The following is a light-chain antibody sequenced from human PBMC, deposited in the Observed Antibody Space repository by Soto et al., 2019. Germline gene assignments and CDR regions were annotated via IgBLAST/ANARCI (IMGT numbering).Light chain of an antibody. Sequence: QAVVTQPPSVSGAPGQRVTISCTGSSSNIGAGYDVHWYQQRPGTAPKVLIFGNTNRPSGVPDRFSGSKSGTSASLAITGLQAEDEGDYYCQSYDSTLSARYVFGTGTKVTVL. CDR2: GNT. V-gene: IGLV1-40*01. CDR1: SSNIGAGYD. CDR3: QSYDSTLSARYV. J-gene: IGLJ1*01.